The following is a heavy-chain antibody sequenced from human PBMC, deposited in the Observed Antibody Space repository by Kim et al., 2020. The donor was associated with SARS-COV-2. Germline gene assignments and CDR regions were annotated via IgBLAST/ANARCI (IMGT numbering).Heavy chain of an antibody. Sequence: PPHKSRVTISVDTSKNQFSLKLSSVTAADTAVYYCARRGIAAAGTGWFDPWGQGTLVAVSS. J-gene: IGHJ5*02. V-gene: IGHV4-59*08. D-gene: IGHD6-13*01. CDR3: ARRGIAAAGTGWFDP.